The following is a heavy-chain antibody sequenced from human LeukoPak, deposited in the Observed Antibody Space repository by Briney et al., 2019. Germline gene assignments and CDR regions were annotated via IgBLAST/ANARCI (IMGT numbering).Heavy chain of an antibody. V-gene: IGHV4-4*07. CDR1: GGSISSYY. CDR2: IYTSGST. Sequence: PSETLSLTCTVSGGSISSYYWSWIRQPAGKGLEWIGRIYTSGSTNYNPSLKSRVTMSVDTSKNQFSLKLSSVTAADTAVYYCASKTRTRYCTNGVCYGDYWGQGTLVTVSS. CDR3: ASKTRTRYCTNGVCYGDY. J-gene: IGHJ4*02. D-gene: IGHD2-8*01.